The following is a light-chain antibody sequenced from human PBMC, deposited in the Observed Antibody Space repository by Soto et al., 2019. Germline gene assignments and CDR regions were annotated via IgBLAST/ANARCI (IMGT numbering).Light chain of an antibody. V-gene: IGKV1-33*01. CDR1: QDITNF. J-gene: IGKJ1*01. CDR3: QQYDILPWT. Sequence: DIQMTQSPSSLSASVGDRVTITCQASQDITNFLNWYQQKPGKAPKLLIYDASNLETGAPSRFSGSGSGTDFTFTISSLQPEDIATYYCQQYDILPWTFGEGTKVEIK. CDR2: DAS.